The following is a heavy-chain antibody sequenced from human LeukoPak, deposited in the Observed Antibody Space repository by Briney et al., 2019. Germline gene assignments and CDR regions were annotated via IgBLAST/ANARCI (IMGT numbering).Heavy chain of an antibody. D-gene: IGHD6-13*01. CDR1: GFTFSSYS. CDR3: AKSSSWYEVIGY. CDR2: ISSSSSYI. Sequence: KPGGSLRLSCAASGFTFSSYSMSWVRQAPGKGLEWVSSISSSSSYIYYADSVKGRFTISRDNAKNSLYLQMNSLRAEDTAVYYCAKSSSWYEVIGYWGQGTLVTVSS. J-gene: IGHJ4*02. V-gene: IGHV3-21*01.